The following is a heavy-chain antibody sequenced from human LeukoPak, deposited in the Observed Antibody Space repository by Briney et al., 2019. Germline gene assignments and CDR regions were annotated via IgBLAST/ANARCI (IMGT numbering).Heavy chain of an antibody. CDR2: ISYDGSNK. V-gene: IGHV3-30-3*01. CDR1: GFTFSSYA. CDR3: ARGMGSSSSRSYYYGMDV. Sequence: PGRSLRLSCAASGFTFSSYAMHWVRQAPGKGLEWVAVISYDGSNKYYADSVKGRFTISRDNSKNTLYLQMNSLRAEDTAVYYCARGMGSSSSRSYYYGMDVWGQGTTVTVSS. J-gene: IGHJ6*02. D-gene: IGHD6-6*01.